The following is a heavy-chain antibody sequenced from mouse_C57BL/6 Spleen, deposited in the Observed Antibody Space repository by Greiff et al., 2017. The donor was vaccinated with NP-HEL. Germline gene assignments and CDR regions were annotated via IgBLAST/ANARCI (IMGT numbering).Heavy chain of an antibody. Sequence: EVQLQQSGAELVKPGASVKLSCTASGFNIKDYYMHWVKQRTEQGLEWIGRIDPEDGETKYAPKFQGKAPITADTSSNTAYRQLSSLTSEDTAVYYCARRSDYYGSSYDYCDYWGQGTTLTVSS. D-gene: IGHD1-1*01. CDR1: GFNIKDYY. CDR3: ARRSDYYGSSYDYCDY. CDR2: IDPEDGET. J-gene: IGHJ2*01. V-gene: IGHV14-2*01.